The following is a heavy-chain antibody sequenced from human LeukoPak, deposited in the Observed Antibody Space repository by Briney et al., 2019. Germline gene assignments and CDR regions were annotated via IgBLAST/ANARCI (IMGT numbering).Heavy chain of an antibody. Sequence: GGSLRLSCVASGFTFTNYAMSWVRQAPGKGLEWVSAITGSDGSSYYADSVKGRFTISRDNSKNTLYLQVNSLRAEDTAVYYSAKWGDYDILTGYYVPDYWGQGTQVTVSS. CDR2: ITGSDGSS. V-gene: IGHV3-23*01. D-gene: IGHD3-9*01. CDR3: AKWGDYDILTGYYVPDY. CDR1: GFTFTNYA. J-gene: IGHJ4*02.